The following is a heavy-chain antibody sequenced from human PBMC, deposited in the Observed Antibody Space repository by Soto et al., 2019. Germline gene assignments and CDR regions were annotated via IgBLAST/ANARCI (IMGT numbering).Heavy chain of an antibody. CDR1: GGTFSSYT. D-gene: IGHD3-16*01. V-gene: IGHV1-69*04. CDR2: IIPILGIA. Sequence: SVKVSCKASGGTFSSYTISWVRQAPGQGLEWMGRIIPILGIANYAQKFQGRVTMTTNNSISTAYMELSSLRSEDTAVYYCVGEGGRGMDVWGQGTTVTVS. CDR3: VGEGGRGMDV. J-gene: IGHJ6*02.